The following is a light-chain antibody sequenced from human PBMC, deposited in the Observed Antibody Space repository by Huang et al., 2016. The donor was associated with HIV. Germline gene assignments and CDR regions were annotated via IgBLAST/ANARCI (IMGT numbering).Light chain of an antibody. Sequence: EIVLTQSPGTLSLSPGERATLSCRASQSVSSSYLAWYQQKPGQAPRLLIYGASRRATGIPDRFSGSGSGTDFTFTISRLEPEDFAVYYCQQYGSSPLITFGQGTRLEMK. CDR2: GAS. J-gene: IGKJ5*01. CDR3: QQYGSSPLIT. V-gene: IGKV3-20*01. CDR1: QSVSSSY.